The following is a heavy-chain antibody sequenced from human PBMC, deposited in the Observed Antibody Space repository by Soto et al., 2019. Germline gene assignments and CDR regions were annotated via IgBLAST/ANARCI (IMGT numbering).Heavy chain of an antibody. J-gene: IGHJ4*02. Sequence: QVQLVQSGAEVKKRGASVKVSCKASGYTFTSYGISWVRQAPGQGLEWMGWISAYNGNTNYAQKLQGRVTMTRDTSTSTAYSELRSLRSDDTAVYYCARHLDYYDSSGYDYWGQGTLVTVSS. CDR3: ARHLDYYDSSGYDY. CDR1: GYTFTSYG. D-gene: IGHD3-22*01. V-gene: IGHV1-18*01. CDR2: ISAYNGNT.